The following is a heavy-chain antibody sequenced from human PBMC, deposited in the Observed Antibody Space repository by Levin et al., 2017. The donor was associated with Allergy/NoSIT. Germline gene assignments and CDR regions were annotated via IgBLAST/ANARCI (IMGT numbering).Heavy chain of an antibody. CDR1: GYTFTGYN. V-gene: IGHV1-2*02. D-gene: IGHD6-6*01. J-gene: IGHJ4*02. CDR3: ARGEYSSTSGGGTFDY. Sequence: ASVKVSCKASGYTFTGYNMHWVRQAPGQGLEWMGWINPNSGGTNYVQKFQGRVTMTRDTSINTAYMEQSRLRSEETAVNDWARGEYSSTSGGGTFDYWGQGTLVTVSS. CDR2: INPNSGGT.